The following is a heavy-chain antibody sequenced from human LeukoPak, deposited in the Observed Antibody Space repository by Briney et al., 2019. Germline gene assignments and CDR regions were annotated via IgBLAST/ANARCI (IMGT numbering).Heavy chain of an antibody. Sequence: GGSLRLSCAASGFTLSDYWMDWVRQAPGKGLEWVANIKPDGSEIYYVDSVKGRFTISRDNAKNSLYLQMNSLRAEDTAVYYCSRTLDSWGQGTLVTV. CDR3: SRTLDS. CDR2: IKPDGSEI. CDR1: GFTLSDYW. D-gene: IGHD2/OR15-2a*01. V-gene: IGHV3-7*02. J-gene: IGHJ4*02.